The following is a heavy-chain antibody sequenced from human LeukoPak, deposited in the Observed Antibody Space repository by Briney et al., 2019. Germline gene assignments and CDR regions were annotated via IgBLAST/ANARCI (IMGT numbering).Heavy chain of an antibody. CDR1: GGSISSYY. Sequence: SETLSLTCTVSGGSISSYYWSWIRQPPGKGLEWIGYIYYSGSTLCNPSLKSRVTMSLDTSKNQFSLKLTSVTAADTAVYYCARHLRGFGTDYWGQGTLVTVSS. CDR2: IYYSGST. CDR3: ARHLRGFGTDY. J-gene: IGHJ4*02. V-gene: IGHV4-59*01. D-gene: IGHD3-10*01.